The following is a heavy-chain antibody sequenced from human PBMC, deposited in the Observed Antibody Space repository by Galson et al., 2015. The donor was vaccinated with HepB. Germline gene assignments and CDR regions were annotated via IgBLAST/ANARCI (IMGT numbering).Heavy chain of an antibody. Sequence: SLRLSCAASGFTFSSYSMNWVRQAPGKGLEWVSYISSSSSTIYYADSVKGRFTISRDNAKNSLYLQMNSLRDEDTAVYYCARDKGSGYFYYYGMDVWGKGTTVTVSS. CDR2: ISSSSSTI. CDR3: ARDKGSGYFYYYGMDV. V-gene: IGHV3-48*02. CDR1: GFTFSSYS. D-gene: IGHD3-22*01. J-gene: IGHJ6*04.